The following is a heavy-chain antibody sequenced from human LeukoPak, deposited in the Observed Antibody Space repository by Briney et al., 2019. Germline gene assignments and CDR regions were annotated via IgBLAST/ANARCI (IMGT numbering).Heavy chain of an antibody. D-gene: IGHD4-23*01. J-gene: IGHJ4*02. CDR3: ASNWLQGGNSGVFGGDY. CDR1: GYTFTSYY. Sequence: ASVKVSCKASGYTFTSYYMHWVRQAPGQGLEWMGIINPSGGSTSHAQKFQGRVTMTRDTSTSTVYMELSSLRSEDTAVYYCASNWLQGGNSGVFGGDYWGQGTLVTVSS. CDR2: INPSGGST. V-gene: IGHV1-46*01.